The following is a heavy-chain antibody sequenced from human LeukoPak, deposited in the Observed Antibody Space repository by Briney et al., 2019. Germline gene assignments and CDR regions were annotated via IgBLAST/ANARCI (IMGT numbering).Heavy chain of an antibody. D-gene: IGHD2-2*01. CDR3: TRGLVV. V-gene: IGHV3-48*03. CDR1: GFTFSEYE. CDR2: ISSGGTTI. Sequence: GSLRLSCAASGFTFSEYEMTWVRQAPGKGLEWVSDISSGGTTIFYADSVKGRFTISRDNAKNSLYLQMNSLRDEDTAIYYCTRGLVVWGQGALVTVSS. J-gene: IGHJ4*02.